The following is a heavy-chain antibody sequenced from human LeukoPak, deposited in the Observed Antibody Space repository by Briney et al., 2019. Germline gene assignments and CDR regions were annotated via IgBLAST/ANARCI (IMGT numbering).Heavy chain of an antibody. CDR1: GFTFSHYW. V-gene: IGHV3-7*01. D-gene: IGHD5-12*01. Sequence: GGSLRLSCAASGFTFSHYWMTWVRQAPGTGLEWVAQINQDGSEEYYMDSVKARFTISRDNAKNSVFLQMNSLRAEDTAVYYCVRDGGVSGYDLLDYWGQGTLVTVSS. CDR3: VRDGGVSGYDLLDY. J-gene: IGHJ4*02. CDR2: INQDGSEE.